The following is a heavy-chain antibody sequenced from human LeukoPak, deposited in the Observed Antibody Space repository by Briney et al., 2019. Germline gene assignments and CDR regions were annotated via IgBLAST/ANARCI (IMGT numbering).Heavy chain of an antibody. D-gene: IGHD3-10*01. V-gene: IGHV3-23*01. J-gene: IGHJ4*02. CDR1: GISLSNYA. CDR2: ISERGGST. CDR3: AKRGVVIRGILVIGYHQEAYHYDF. Sequence: GGSLRLSCVVSGISLSNYAMTWVRQAPGKGLEWVSYISERGGSTTYAESVKGRFTISRDTSLNTLYLQMNNLRAEDTAVYFCAKRGVVIRGILVIGYHQEAYHYDFWGQGVLVTVSS.